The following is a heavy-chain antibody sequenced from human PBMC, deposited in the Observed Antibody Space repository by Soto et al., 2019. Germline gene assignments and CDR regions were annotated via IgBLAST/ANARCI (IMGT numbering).Heavy chain of an antibody. CDR1: GASVSGQY. CDR3: ARGGINMAWNYYYYGMDV. Sequence: PSETLSLTCAVSGASVSGQYWSWVRQPPGKGLEWVGEIIPTGSTTYNPSLKSRLSFSLDTSNNHFSLNLSSVSVADTAVYYCARGGINMAWNYYYYGMDVWGQGITVTVSS. J-gene: IGHJ6*02. V-gene: IGHV4-34*01. D-gene: IGHD3-10*01. CDR2: IIPTGST.